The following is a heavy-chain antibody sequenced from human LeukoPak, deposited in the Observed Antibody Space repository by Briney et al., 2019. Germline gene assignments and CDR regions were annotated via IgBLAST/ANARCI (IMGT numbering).Heavy chain of an antibody. D-gene: IGHD3-10*02. CDR2: IGGSADSA. CDR3: AELGITMIGGV. CDR1: GFTFSIYA. J-gene: IGHJ6*04. Sequence: SGGSLRLSCAASGFTFSIYAMNWVRQAPGKGLEWVSVIGGSADSADYADSVKGRFTISRDNAKNSLYLQMNSLRAEDTAVYYCAELGITMIGGVWGKGTTVTISS. V-gene: IGHV3-23*01.